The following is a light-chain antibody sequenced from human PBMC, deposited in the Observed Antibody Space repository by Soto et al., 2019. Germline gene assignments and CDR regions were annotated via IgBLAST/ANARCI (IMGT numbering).Light chain of an antibody. V-gene: IGLV2-14*01. CDR2: GVS. CDR1: SSDVGDYYY. CDR3: GSYTSSANVV. J-gene: IGLJ1*01. Sequence: QSVLTQPASVSGSPGQSITISCTGISSDVGDYYYVSWYQHHPGKAPKLIIYGVSNRPSGVSNRFSGSKSGNTASLTISGLQTDDEADYYCGSYTSSANVVFGTGTKVTVL.